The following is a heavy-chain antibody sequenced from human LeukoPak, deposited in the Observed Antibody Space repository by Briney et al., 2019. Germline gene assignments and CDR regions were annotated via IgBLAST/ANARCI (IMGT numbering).Heavy chain of an antibody. CDR2: ISSSGSTI. Sequence: AGGSLRLSCAASGFTFSDYYMSWIRQAPGKGLEWVSYISSSGSTIYYADSVKGRFTISRDNAKNSPYLQMNSLRAEDTAVYYCASTLGYCSSTSYPDYWGQGTLVTVSS. CDR3: ASTLGYCSSTSYPDY. J-gene: IGHJ4*02. D-gene: IGHD2-2*01. CDR1: GFTFSDYY. V-gene: IGHV3-11*04.